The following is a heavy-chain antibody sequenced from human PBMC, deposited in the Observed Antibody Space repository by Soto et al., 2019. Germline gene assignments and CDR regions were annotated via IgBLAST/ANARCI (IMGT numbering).Heavy chain of an antibody. V-gene: IGHV1-69*08. D-gene: IGHD6-19*01. J-gene: IGHJ5*02. CDR1: GGTFSSYT. CDR3: ARELIGIAVATSNT. Sequence: QVQLVQSGAEVKKPGSSVKVSCKASGGTFSSYTISWVRQAPGQGLEWMGRIIPILGIANYAQKFQGRVTITADKSTSTAYMELSSLRSEDTAVYYWARELIGIAVATSNTWGQGTLVTVSS. CDR2: IIPILGIA.